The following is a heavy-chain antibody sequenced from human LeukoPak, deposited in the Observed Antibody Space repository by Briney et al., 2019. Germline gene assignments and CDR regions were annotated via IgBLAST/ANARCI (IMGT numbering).Heavy chain of an antibody. CDR2: IYYSGST. D-gene: IGHD1-1*01. Sequence: SETLSLTCTVSGGSISSYYWSWIRQPPGKGLEWIGYIYYSGSTNYNPSLKSRVTISVDTSKNQFSLKLSSVTAADTAVYYCARARNWNDGKFDYWGQGTLVTVSS. CDR3: ARARNWNDGKFDY. V-gene: IGHV4-59*01. CDR1: GGSISSYY. J-gene: IGHJ4*02.